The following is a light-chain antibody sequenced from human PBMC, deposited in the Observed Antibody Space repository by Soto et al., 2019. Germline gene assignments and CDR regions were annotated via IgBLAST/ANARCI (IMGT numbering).Light chain of an antibody. Sequence: EIVLTQSPATLSLSPGERATLSCRASQSVSSYLAWYQQKPGQAPRLLIYDASNRATGIPARFSGSGSGTDVTLTISSLEPEDFAVYYCQQRSNRPFTFGPGTKVDIK. CDR3: QQRSNRPFT. J-gene: IGKJ3*01. CDR2: DAS. CDR1: QSVSSY. V-gene: IGKV3-11*01.